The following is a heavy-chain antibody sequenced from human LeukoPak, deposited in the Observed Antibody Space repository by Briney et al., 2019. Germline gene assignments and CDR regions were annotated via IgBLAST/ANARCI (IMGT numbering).Heavy chain of an antibody. CDR1: GYTFTSYY. D-gene: IGHD3-22*01. J-gene: IGHJ4*02. CDR3: ARRGYYYDSSGYYYYFDY. V-gene: IGHV1-46*01. Sequence: ASVKVSCKASGYTFTSYYMHWVRQAPGQGLEWMGIINPSGGSTSYAQKFQGRVTMTRDTSTSTVYMELSSLRSEDTAVYYCARRGYYYDSSGYYYYFDYWGQGTLATVSS. CDR2: INPSGGST.